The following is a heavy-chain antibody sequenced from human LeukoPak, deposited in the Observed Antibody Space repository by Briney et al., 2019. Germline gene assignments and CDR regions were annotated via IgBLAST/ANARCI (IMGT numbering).Heavy chain of an antibody. Sequence: GGSLRLSCAASGFTFSSYGMHWVRQAPGKGLEWVAFIRYDGSNKCYADSVKGRFTISTDNSKNTLYLQMNSLRAEDTAVYYCAKDLQQWLVNDAFDIWGQGTMVTVSS. J-gene: IGHJ3*02. CDR1: GFTFSSYG. D-gene: IGHD6-19*01. CDR2: IRYDGSNK. CDR3: AKDLQQWLVNDAFDI. V-gene: IGHV3-30*02.